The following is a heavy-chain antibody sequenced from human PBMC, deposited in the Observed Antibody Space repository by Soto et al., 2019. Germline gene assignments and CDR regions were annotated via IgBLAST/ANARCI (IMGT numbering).Heavy chain of an antibody. D-gene: IGHD2-8*01. J-gene: IGHJ4*02. Sequence: SGPTLVKPTQTLTLTCTFSGFSLTTSGVGVGWIRQPPGKALDWLALIYWDDDKRYSPSLKSRLTITRDTSKNQVVLTMTNMDPVDTTTYYCARSYCTSSVCYSFDYWGQGTLVTVSS. CDR2: IYWDDDK. CDR3: ARSYCTSSVCYSFDY. CDR1: GFSLTTSGVG. V-gene: IGHV2-5*02.